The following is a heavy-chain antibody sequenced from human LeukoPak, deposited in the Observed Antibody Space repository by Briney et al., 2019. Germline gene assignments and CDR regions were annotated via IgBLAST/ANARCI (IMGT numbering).Heavy chain of an antibody. J-gene: IGHJ4*02. CDR3: AGDPTMTTRFDY. CDR1: GFTFSSYA. Sequence: PGGSLRLSCAASGFTFSSYAMHWVRQAPGTGLEWVAVISYDGSNKYYAASVKGRFTISRDNSKNTLYLQMNSLRAGDTAVYYCAGDPTMTTRFDYWGQGILVTVSS. CDR2: ISYDGSNK. D-gene: IGHD4-11*01. V-gene: IGHV3-30-3*01.